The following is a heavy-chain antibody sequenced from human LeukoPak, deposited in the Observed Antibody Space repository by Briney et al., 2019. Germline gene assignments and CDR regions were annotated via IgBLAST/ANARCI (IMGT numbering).Heavy chain of an antibody. D-gene: IGHD6-25*01. CDR1: GFTFSSYA. CDR2: ISIDGGRT. CDR3: ARKGIGSSRYQNMDV. J-gene: IGHJ6*03. Sequence: PGGSLGLSCAASGFTFSSYAVSWVRQAPGKGPEWVSTISIDGGRTYYADSVKGRFTVSRDTSKNTLYLQMNSLRAEGTAVYYCARKGIGSSRYQNMDVWGKGTTVTVSS. V-gene: IGHV3-23*01.